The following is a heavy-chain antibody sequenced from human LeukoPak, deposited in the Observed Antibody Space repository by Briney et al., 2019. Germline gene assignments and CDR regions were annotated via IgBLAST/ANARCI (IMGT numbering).Heavy chain of an antibody. CDR1: GFTFSSYG. V-gene: IGHV3-30*02. CDR3: AKEEQQLNAFGI. Sequence: GGSLRLSCAASGFTFSSYGMHWVRQAPGKGLEWVAFIRYDGSNKYYADSVKGRFTISRDNSKNTLYLQMNSLRAEDTAVYYCAKEEQQLNAFGIWGQGTMVTVSS. CDR2: IRYDGSNK. J-gene: IGHJ3*02. D-gene: IGHD6-13*01.